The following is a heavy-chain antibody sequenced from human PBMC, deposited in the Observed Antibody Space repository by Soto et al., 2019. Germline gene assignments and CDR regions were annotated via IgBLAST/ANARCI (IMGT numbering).Heavy chain of an antibody. CDR2: ISAYNGNT. D-gene: IGHD3-3*01. Sequence: VSAKVSCKTSGYAFTRYGISWVSQAPGQRHEWMGLISAYNGNTNYAQKLQGRVTMTTDTSTSTAYMELRSLRSDDTAVYYCAREVNYDFWSGYWTNSPLDYWGQGALVTVSS. V-gene: IGHV1-18*01. CDR1: GYAFTRYG. CDR3: AREVNYDFWSGYWTNSPLDY. J-gene: IGHJ4*02.